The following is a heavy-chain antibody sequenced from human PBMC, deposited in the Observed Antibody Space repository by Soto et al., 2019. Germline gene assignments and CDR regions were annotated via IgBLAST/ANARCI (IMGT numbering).Heavy chain of an antibody. CDR1: GYNFRDYY. J-gene: IGHJ5*02. V-gene: IGHV1-2*02. CDR2: ITPNTGDR. D-gene: IGHD1-26*01. Sequence: ASVKVSCKASGYNFRDYYLHWVRQAPGLGLEWMGWITPNTGDRDYAQRFQGRITLTTDTSLDTAYMEINGLTLDDTAIYYCARPGARKSSPASIEPWGQGALVTSPQ. CDR3: ARPGARKSSPASIEP.